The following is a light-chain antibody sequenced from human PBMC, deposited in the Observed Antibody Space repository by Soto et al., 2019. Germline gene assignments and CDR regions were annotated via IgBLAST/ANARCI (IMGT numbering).Light chain of an antibody. V-gene: IGKV3-20*01. CDR1: QTVGKNY. CDR2: GAF. J-gene: IGKJ1*01. CDR3: QQYDSLPRT. Sequence: DIVLTQSPGTLSVSPGGGATLSCRASQTVGKNYLAWYQQRPGQAPRLLIHGAFSRATGIPDRFSGSGSGTEFTLTIGRLEPEDFAVYYCQQYDSLPRTFGQGTKVDIK.